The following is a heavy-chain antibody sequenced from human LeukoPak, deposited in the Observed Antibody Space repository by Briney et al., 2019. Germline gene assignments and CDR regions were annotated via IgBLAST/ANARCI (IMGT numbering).Heavy chain of an antibody. J-gene: IGHJ4*02. CDR1: GGTFSSYA. CDR3: AKGSIAVDNYFDY. D-gene: IGHD6-19*01. Sequence: SVKVSCKASGGTFSSYAISWVRQAPGQGLEWMGGIIPIFGTANYAQKFQGRVTITADKSTSTAYMELSSLRSEDTAVYYCAKGSIAVDNYFDYWGQGTLVTVSS. CDR2: IIPIFGTA. V-gene: IGHV1-69*06.